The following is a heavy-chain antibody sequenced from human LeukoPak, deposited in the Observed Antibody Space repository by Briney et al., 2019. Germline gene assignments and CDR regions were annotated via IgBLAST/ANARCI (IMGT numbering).Heavy chain of an antibody. CDR1: GGSISSDY. CDR2: IYYSGST. J-gene: IGHJ3*02. CDR3: ARYIVSYPHDAFDI. Sequence: SETLSLTCTVSGGSISSDYWSWIRQPPGKGLEWIGYIYYSGSTSYNPSLKSRVTISVDTSKKQFSLKLSSVTAADTAFYYCARYIVSYPHDAFDIWGQGTMVTVSS. D-gene: IGHD1-26*01. V-gene: IGHV4-59*01.